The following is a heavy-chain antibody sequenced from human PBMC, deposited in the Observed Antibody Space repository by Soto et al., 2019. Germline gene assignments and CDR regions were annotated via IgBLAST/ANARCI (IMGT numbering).Heavy chain of an antibody. D-gene: IGHD3-3*01. J-gene: IGHJ4*02. Sequence: SETLSLTCTVSGGSISSYYWSWIRQPPGKGLEWIGYIYYSGSTNYNPSLKSRVTISVDTSKNQISLKLSSVTAADTAVYYCARHADYDFWSGPTFDYWGQGTLVTVSS. V-gene: IGHV4-59*08. CDR1: GGSISSYY. CDR2: IYYSGST. CDR3: ARHADYDFWSGPTFDY.